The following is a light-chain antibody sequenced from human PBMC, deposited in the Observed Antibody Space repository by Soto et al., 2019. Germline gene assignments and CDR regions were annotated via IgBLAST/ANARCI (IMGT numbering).Light chain of an antibody. Sequence: EIVLTQSPATLSLSPGERATLSCRARQSVSSFLAWYQQKPGQAPRLLIFDASSRATGIPARFSGSGSGPDFTLTISSLEPEDFAFYYCQQRSNWGLTFGGGTKVDIK. J-gene: IGKJ4*01. CDR2: DAS. CDR1: QSVSSF. CDR3: QQRSNWGLT. V-gene: IGKV3-11*01.